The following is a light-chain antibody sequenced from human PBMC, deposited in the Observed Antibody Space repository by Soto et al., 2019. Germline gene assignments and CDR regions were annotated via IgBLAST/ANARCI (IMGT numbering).Light chain of an antibody. J-gene: IGKJ2*01. CDR2: DAS. CDR3: QQYNNWPMYT. Sequence: EIVMTQSPATPSVSPGETATLSCRASQSVSSNLAWYQQKPGQAPRLLIYDASTRATGIPARFSGSGSGTEFTLTISSLQSEDFAVYYCQQYNNWPMYTFGQGTKLEIK. V-gene: IGKV3-15*01. CDR1: QSVSSN.